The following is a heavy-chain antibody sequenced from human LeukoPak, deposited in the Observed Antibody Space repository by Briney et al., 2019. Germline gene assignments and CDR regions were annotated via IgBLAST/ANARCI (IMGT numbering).Heavy chain of an antibody. Sequence: ASVKVSCKASGYTFTSYGISWVRQAPGQGLEWMGWISAYNGNTNYAQKLQGRVTMTTDTSTSTAYMELRSLRSDDTAVYYCARGGTTYYYDSSGYYKDYWGQGTLVTVSS. V-gene: IGHV1-18*01. CDR3: ARGGTTYYYDSSGYYKDY. CDR2: ISAYNGNT. J-gene: IGHJ4*02. CDR1: GYTFTSYG. D-gene: IGHD3-22*01.